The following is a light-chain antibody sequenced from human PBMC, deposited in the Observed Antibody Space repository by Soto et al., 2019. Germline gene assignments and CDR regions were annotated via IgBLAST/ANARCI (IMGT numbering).Light chain of an antibody. CDR1: QSISSW. V-gene: IGKV1-5*01. CDR2: DAS. Sequence: EIQMTQATSTLSASVGERNTITCRASQSISSWLAWYQHKPGKAPKLLIYDASSLESGVPSRFSGSGSGTEFTLTIISLQPDDFATYYCQQYNSYRITFGQGTRLEIK. CDR3: QQYNSYRIT. J-gene: IGKJ5*01.